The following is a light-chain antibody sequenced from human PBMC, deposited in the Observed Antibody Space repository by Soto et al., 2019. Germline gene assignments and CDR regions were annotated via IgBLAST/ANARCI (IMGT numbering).Light chain of an antibody. V-gene: IGLV2-14*03. J-gene: IGLJ2*01. CDR3: SSYTSDITLV. CDR1: TSAES. Sequence: QSVLTQPASVSVSPGRSITISCTGTTSAESVSWYQQHPGKAPKLIIYDVSNRPSGVSDRFSGSRSGNTASLTISGLQAEDEADYYCSSYTSDITLVFGGGTKLTVL. CDR2: DVS.